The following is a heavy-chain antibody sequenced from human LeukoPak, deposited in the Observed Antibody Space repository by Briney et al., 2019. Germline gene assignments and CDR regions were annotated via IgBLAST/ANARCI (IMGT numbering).Heavy chain of an antibody. Sequence: PSETLSLTCAVYGGSFSNYYWSWIRQPPGKGLEWIGEINDSGRTNYSPSLMSRVTVSVDTSKKQFSLRLTSVTATDTAVYYCARRWNYGRNYYIDVWGKGATVSVSS. CDR1: GGSFSNYY. V-gene: IGHV4-34*01. D-gene: IGHD1-7*01. CDR2: INDSGRT. CDR3: ARRWNYGRNYYIDV. J-gene: IGHJ6*03.